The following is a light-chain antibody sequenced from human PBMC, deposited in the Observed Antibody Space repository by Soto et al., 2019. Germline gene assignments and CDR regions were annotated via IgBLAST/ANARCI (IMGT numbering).Light chain of an antibody. CDR3: QQYSSSRT. CDR1: QSISTY. CDR2: GAS. J-gene: IGKJ1*01. Sequence: IVMAQAPASLSASPGERTTLSCRANQSISTYLAWYQQKPGQAPRXLIYGASTRATGIPVRFSGSGSETDFTLTITRLEPEDFAVYDCQQYSSSRTFGQGTKVDIK. V-gene: IGKV3-15*01.